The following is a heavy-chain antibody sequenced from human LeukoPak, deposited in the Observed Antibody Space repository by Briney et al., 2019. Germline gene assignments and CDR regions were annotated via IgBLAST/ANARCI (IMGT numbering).Heavy chain of an antibody. CDR2: FYPGNSDT. CDR1: GYSFTSYW. CDR3: ARQGDKFDY. D-gene: IGHD2-15*01. J-gene: IGHJ4*02. Sequence: GESLKISCKGSGYSFTSYWSGGGRQMPGKGLEWMGIFYPGNSDTSYSPSFQGQVTISADQSISTAYLQWSSLKASDSAMYYCARQGDKFDYWGQGTLVTVSS. V-gene: IGHV5-51*01.